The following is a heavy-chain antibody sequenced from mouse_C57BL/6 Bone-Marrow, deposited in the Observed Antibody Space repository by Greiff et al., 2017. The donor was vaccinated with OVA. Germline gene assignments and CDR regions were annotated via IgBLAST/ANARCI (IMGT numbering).Heavy chain of an antibody. J-gene: IGHJ3*01. CDR2: IDPENGDT. Sequence: VQLQQSGAELVRPGASVKLSCTASGFNIKDDYMHWVKQRPEQGLEWIGWIDPENGDTEYASKFQGKATITADISSNTAYLQLSSLTSEDTAVYYCTTAYDYDPSWFAYWGQGTLVTVSA. V-gene: IGHV14-4*01. CDR3: TTAYDYDPSWFAY. CDR1: GFNIKDDY. D-gene: IGHD2-4*01.